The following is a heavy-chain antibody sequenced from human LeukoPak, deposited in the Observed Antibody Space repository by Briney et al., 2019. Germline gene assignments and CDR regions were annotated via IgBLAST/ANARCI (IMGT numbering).Heavy chain of an antibody. V-gene: IGHV1-18*01. CDR3: ARPLTYYYDSNGRYAFEI. Sequence: GASVKVSCKASGSRFRSYGIIWVRQAPGQGLEWMGWISAYNGDTNSAQKFQGRDTMTTDTSASTAYMELRSLRSDDTAVYYCARPLTYYYDSNGRYAFEIWGQGTMVAVSS. D-gene: IGHD3-22*01. J-gene: IGHJ3*02. CDR1: GSRFRSYG. CDR2: ISAYNGDT.